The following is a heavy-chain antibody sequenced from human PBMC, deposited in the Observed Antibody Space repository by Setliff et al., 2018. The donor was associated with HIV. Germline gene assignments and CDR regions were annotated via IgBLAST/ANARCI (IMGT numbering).Heavy chain of an antibody. CDR3: AGSRGYFVQAD. D-gene: IGHD5-18*01. CDR1: GFTFPNYW. Sequence: LRLSCAASGFTFPNYWMSWVRQAPGKGLEWVANIKTDGSEKYYVDSVRGRFTISRDNAENSLYLRMNGLRAEDTAVYYCAGSRGYFVQADWGQGTLVTVSS. CDR2: IKTDGSEK. V-gene: IGHV3-7*01. J-gene: IGHJ4*02.